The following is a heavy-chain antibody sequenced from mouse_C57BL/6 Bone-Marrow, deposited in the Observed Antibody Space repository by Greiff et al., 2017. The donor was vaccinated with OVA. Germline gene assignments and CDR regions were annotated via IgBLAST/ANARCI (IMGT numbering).Heavy chain of an antibody. V-gene: IGHV1-18*01. CDR1: GYTFTDYN. CDR2: INPNNGGT. Sequence: EVQLQQSGPELVKPGASVKIPCKASGYTFTDYNMDWVKQSPGKSLEWIGDINPNNGGTIYNQKFKGKATLTVDKSSSTAYMELRSLTSEDTADYYGARDYRNNAYFDVWGKGTTVTVSS. J-gene: IGHJ1*03. CDR3: ARDYRNNAYFDV. D-gene: IGHD2-5*01.